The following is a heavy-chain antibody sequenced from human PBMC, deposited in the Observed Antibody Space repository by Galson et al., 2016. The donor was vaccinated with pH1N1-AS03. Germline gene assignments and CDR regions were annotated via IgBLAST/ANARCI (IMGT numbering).Heavy chain of an antibody. J-gene: IGHJ4*02. CDR3: ARGPVSYANYWFPPPDY. CDR2: ISGNGFST. V-gene: IGHV3-64*01. D-gene: IGHD4/OR15-4a*01. CDR1: GFIFSSYA. Sequence: SLRLSCAVGGFIFSSYAMFWVRQAPGKGLEYVSVISGNGFSTYYANSVKDRFTVSRDNSKNTLYLQMGSLRVEDMAVYYCARGPVSYANYWFPPPDYWGQGTLVTVSS.